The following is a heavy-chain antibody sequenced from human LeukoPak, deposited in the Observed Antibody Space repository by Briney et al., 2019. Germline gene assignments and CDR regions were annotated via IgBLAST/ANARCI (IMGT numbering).Heavy chain of an antibody. CDR3: ARHELRVYDAFDI. D-gene: IGHD6-6*01. CDR2: IHYSGST. CDR1: GGSISSYY. Sequence: SETLSLTCTVSGGSISSYYWSWIRQPPGKGLEWIGYIHYSGSTNYNPSLKSRVTISVDTSKNQFSLKLSSVTAADTAVYYCARHELRVYDAFDIWGQGTMVTVSS. J-gene: IGHJ3*02. V-gene: IGHV4-59*08.